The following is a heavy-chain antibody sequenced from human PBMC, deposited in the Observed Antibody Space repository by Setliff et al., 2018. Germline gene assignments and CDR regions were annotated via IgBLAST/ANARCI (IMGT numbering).Heavy chain of an antibody. J-gene: IGHJ6*03. CDR1: GYTFTTYA. CDR2: INTNTGNP. V-gene: IGHV7-4-1*02. CDR3: ARASRFGTIKYRGDYYMDV. D-gene: IGHD3-10*01. Sequence: ASVKVSCKASGYTFTTYAISWMRQAPGQGLEWMGWINTNTGNPSYAQGFTGWFVFSLDTSVSTAYLQISSLKAEDTALYYCARASRFGTIKYRGDYYMDVWGKGTTVTVSS.